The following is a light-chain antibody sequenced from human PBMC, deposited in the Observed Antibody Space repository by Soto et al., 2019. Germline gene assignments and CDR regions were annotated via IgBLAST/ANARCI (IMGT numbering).Light chain of an antibody. CDR2: GAS. J-gene: IGKJ4*02. CDR1: QSVSTSY. V-gene: IGKV3-20*01. CDR3: QQYGSSPLT. Sequence: EIVLTQSPGTLSLSPGERATLSCRASQSVSTSYLAWYQQKPGQAPRLLIYGASTRATGIPDRFSGSGSATDFTLTISSLAREDFEVYYCQQYGSSPLTFGGGTKVEIK.